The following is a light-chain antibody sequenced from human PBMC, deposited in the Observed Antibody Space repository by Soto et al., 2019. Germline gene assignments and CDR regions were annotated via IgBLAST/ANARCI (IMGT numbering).Light chain of an antibody. CDR2: EDT. CDR1: SSDIGSYDR. CDR3: CSYAGSSIFVV. J-gene: IGLJ2*01. Sequence: QSVLTQPASVSGSPGQSITISCTGSSSDIGSYDRVSWYQRHPGNAFKLIIYEDTRRPSGISNRFSGSKSGNTASLTIFGLQAEDEADYYCCSYAGSSIFVVFGGGTKLTVL. V-gene: IGLV2-23*02.